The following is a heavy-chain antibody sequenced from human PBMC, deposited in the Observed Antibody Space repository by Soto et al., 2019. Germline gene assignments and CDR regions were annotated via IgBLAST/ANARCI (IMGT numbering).Heavy chain of an antibody. CDR2: IIPIFGTA. D-gene: IGHD3-22*01. CDR1: GGTFSSYS. CDR3: ARGEVYYDSSGYYNPPPDY. J-gene: IGHJ4*02. V-gene: IGHV1-69*06. Sequence: ASVKVSWKASGGTFSSYSISWVLQAPGQGLEWMGGIIPIFGTANYAQKFQGRVTITADKSTSTAYMELSSLRSEDTAVYYCARGEVYYDSSGYYNPPPDYWGQGTLVTVSS.